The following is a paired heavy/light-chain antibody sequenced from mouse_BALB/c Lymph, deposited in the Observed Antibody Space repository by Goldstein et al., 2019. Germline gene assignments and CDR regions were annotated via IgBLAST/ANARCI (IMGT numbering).Light chain of an antibody. CDR3: VQGTHFPYT. J-gene: IGKJ2*01. CDR2: LVS. CDR1: QSLLYSNGKTY. Sequence: DVVMTQTPLTLSVTIGQPASISCKSSQSLLYSNGKTYLNWLLQRPGQSPKRLIYLVSKLDSGVPDRFTGSGSGTDFTLKISRVEAEDLGVYYCVQGTHFPYTFGGGTKLEIK. V-gene: IGKV1-133*01.
Heavy chain of an antibody. V-gene: IGHV8-8*01. CDR3: ARIIDAPPGDY. D-gene: IGHD2-3*01. CDR2: IWWDDVK. CDR1: GFSLSTSGMG. Sequence: QVTLKESGPGILQPSQTLSLTCSFSGFSLSTSGMGVGWIRQPSGKGLEWLAHIWWDDVKRYNPALKSRLTISKDTSSSQVFLKIASVDTADTATYYCARIIDAPPGDYWGQGTTLTVSS. J-gene: IGHJ2*01.